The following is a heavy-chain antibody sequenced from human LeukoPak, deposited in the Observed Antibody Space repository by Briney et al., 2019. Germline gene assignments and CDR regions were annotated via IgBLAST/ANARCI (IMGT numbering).Heavy chain of an antibody. D-gene: IGHD3-16*01. Sequence: ASVKVSCKASGYTFTSYGISWVRQAPGQGLEWMGWISAYNGNTNYAQKLQGRVTMTTDTSTSTAYMELRSLRPDDTAVYYCARRGLSPYYHYMDVWGKGTTVTVSS. CDR1: GYTFTSYG. J-gene: IGHJ6*03. V-gene: IGHV1-18*01. CDR2: ISAYNGNT. CDR3: ARRGLSPYYHYMDV.